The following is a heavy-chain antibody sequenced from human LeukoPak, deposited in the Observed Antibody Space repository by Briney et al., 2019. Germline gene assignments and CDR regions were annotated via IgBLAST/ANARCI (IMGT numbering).Heavy chain of an antibody. CDR3: AKAKRVVPAAMRACFDY. V-gene: IGHV3-23*01. Sequence: GGSLRLSCAASGFTFRSCGMTWVRQAPGKGLEWVSAIGAGYNTYYADSVKGRFTISRDNSKNTVYLQMNSLTAEDTAVYYCAKAKRVVPAAMRACFDYWGQGTLVTVSS. CDR1: GFTFRSCG. CDR2: IGAGYNT. D-gene: IGHD2-2*01. J-gene: IGHJ4*02.